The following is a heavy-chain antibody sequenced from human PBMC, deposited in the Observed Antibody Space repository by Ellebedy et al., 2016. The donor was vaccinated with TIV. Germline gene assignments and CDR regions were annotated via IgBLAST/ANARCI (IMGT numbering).Heavy chain of an antibody. CDR1: GYSFASQW. V-gene: IGHV5-10-1*04. CDR3: ARRVAVAGTNFDY. J-gene: IGHJ4*02. D-gene: IGHD6-19*01. CDR2: IDPGDSYI. Sequence: PGGSLRLSCQGSGYSFASQWISWVRQVPGKGLEWMGRIDPGDSYINYSPSFQGQVTISADKSISTVYLQWSSLKASATAMYYCARRVAVAGTNFDYWGQGTLVTVSS.